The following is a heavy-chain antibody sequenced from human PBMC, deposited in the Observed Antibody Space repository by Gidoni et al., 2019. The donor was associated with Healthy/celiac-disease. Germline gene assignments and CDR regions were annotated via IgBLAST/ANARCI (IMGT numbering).Heavy chain of an antibody. J-gene: IGHJ5*02. D-gene: IGHD3-9*01. CDR1: GGSISSSSYY. Sequence: LQLQESGPGLVTPSETLSLTCTVSGGSISSSSYYWGWIRQPPGKGLEWIGSIYYSGSTYYNPSLKSRVTISVDTSKNQFSLKLSSVTAADTAVYYCARKFDWLSRFDPWGQGTLVTVSS. CDR2: IYYSGST. CDR3: ARKFDWLSRFDP. V-gene: IGHV4-39*01.